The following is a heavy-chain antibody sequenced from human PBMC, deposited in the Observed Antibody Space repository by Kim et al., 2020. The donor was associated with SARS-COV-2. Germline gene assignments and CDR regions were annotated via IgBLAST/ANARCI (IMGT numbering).Heavy chain of an antibody. CDR3: ARMRQQLVPGIFDP. J-gene: IGHJ5*02. D-gene: IGHD6-13*01. V-gene: IGHV4-30-2*01. Sequence: YTPSLASRVTISVDTSKNQFSLRLKSVTAADTAVYFCARMRQQLVPGIFDPWGQGTLVTVSS.